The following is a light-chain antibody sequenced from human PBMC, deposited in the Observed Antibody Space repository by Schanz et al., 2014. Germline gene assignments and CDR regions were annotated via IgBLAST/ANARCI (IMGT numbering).Light chain of an antibody. CDR3: QQRANWPRT. J-gene: IGKJ1*01. CDR2: GTS. V-gene: IGKV3D-20*02. Sequence: EIVLTQSPGTLSLSPGERATLSCRASQSVHRNYLAWHQQKPGQAPRLLIYGTSIRATGIPDRFSGSGSGTDFTLTIGSLEPEDFAVYFCQQRANWPRTFGQGTKVEIK. CDR1: QSVHRNY.